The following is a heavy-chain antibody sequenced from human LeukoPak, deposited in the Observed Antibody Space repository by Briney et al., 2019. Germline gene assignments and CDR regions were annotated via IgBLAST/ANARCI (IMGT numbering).Heavy chain of an antibody. Sequence: GASVKVSCKASGYTFTSYGISWVRQAPGQGLEWMGWISAYNGNTNYAQKLQGRVTMTTDTSTSTAYMELSSLRSEDTAVYYCASLGSMVATIAAGRDYWGQGTLVTVSS. CDR2: ISAYNGNT. CDR1: GYTFTSYG. D-gene: IGHD5-24*01. J-gene: IGHJ4*02. V-gene: IGHV1-18*01. CDR3: ASLGSMVATIAAGRDY.